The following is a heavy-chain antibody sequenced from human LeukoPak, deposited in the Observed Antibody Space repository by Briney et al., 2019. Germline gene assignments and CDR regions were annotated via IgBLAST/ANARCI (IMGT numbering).Heavy chain of an antibody. CDR1: GFAFSDYN. CDR3: ARRPVGAHPFDY. CDR2: TTSDSSTI. D-gene: IGHD1-26*01. Sequence: PGGSLRLSCAASGFAFSDYNMNWVRQAPGKGLEWLSFTTSDSSTIYYADSVKGRFIISRDNAKNSLYLQMNSLRAEDTAMYYCARRPVGAHPFDYWGQGTLITVSS. J-gene: IGHJ4*02. V-gene: IGHV3-48*01.